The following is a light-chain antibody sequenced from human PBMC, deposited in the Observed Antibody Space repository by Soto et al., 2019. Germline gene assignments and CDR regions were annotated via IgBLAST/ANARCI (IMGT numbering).Light chain of an antibody. CDR2: VAS. V-gene: IGKV1-39*01. Sequence: DIPMTQSPSSLSASLGDTVTISCRASQNIDNYLHWYKQKAGKAPEVLLYVASVLKDGVSSRFSGSGYGTAFTLTSTNLQPEDLAMYYCQQSFSSPPITVGQGTRLHIK. CDR1: QNIDNY. CDR3: QQSFSSPPIT. J-gene: IGKJ5*01.